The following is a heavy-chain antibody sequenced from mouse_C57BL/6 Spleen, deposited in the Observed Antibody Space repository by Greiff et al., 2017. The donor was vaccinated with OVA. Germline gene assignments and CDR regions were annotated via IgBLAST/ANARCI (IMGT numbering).Heavy chain of an antibody. CDR3: ARGDYYDYDGYAMDY. V-gene: IGHV1-78*01. CDR2: IYPRDGST. CDR1: GYTFTDHT. Sequence: QVQLQQSDAELVKPGASVKISCKVSGYTFTDHTIHWMKQRPEQGLEWIGYIYPRDGSTTYNEKFKGKATLTADKSSSTAYMQLNSLTSEDSAVYFCARGDYYDYDGYAMDYWGQGTSVTVSS. J-gene: IGHJ4*01. D-gene: IGHD2-4*01.